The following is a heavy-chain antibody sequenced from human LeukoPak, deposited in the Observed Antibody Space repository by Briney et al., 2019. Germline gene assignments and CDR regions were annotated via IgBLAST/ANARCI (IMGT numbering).Heavy chain of an antibody. D-gene: IGHD3-22*01. J-gene: IGHJ4*02. Sequence: GESLKISCKGSGYSFTSYWIGWVRQMPGKGLEWMGIIYPGDSDTRYSPSFQGQVTISVDKSISTAYLQWSSLKASDTAMYYCARQGGGEYYDSSGYYLNYWGQGTLVTVSS. CDR2: IYPGDSDT. V-gene: IGHV5-51*01. CDR1: GYSFTSYW. CDR3: ARQGGGEYYDSSGYYLNY.